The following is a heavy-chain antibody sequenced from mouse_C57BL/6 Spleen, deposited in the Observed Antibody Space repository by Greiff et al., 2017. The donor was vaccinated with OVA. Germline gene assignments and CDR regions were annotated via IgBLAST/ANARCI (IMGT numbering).Heavy chain of an antibody. V-gene: IGHV1-52*01. CDR1: GYTFTSYW. J-gene: IGHJ1*03. D-gene: IGHD1-1*01. CDR2: IDPSDSET. CDR3: ARFYYGSGYFDV. Sequence: VQLQQPGAELVRPGSSVKLSCKASGYTFTSYWMHWVKQRPIQGLEWIGNIDPSDSETHYNQKFKDKATLTVDKSSSTAYMQLSSLTSEDSAVYYCARFYYGSGYFDVWGTGTTVTVSS.